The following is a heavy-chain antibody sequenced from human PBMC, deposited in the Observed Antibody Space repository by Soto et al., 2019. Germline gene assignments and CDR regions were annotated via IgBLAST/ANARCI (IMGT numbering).Heavy chain of an antibody. CDR3: ARKFAPEFFDS. D-gene: IGHD3-10*01. J-gene: IGHJ4*02. CDR2: IYPGDSDT. Sequence: PGESLKISCKGSGYTFSTYWIAWVRQMPGKGLEWMGIIYPGDSDTKYSPAFQGQVTISADKSINTAYLQWTSLEASDTAMYYCARKFAPEFFDSWGQGT. CDR1: GYTFSTYW. V-gene: IGHV5-51*01.